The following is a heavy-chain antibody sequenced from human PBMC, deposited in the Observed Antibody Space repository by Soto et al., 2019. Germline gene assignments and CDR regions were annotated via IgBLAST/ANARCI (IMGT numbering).Heavy chain of an antibody. V-gene: IGHV4-30-4*01. J-gene: IGHJ4*02. CDR3: ARGQAFWTGYYRMPYYFDY. Sequence: PSETLSLTCALSGGSINSGDYYWSWIRQPPGKGLEWIGYIYYTGLPNYNPSLKSRVSISVDTSKNQFSLKLSSVTAADTALYYCARGQAFWTGYYRMPYYFDYWGQGTLVTVSS. CDR1: GGSINSGDYY. D-gene: IGHD3-3*01. CDR2: IYYTGLP.